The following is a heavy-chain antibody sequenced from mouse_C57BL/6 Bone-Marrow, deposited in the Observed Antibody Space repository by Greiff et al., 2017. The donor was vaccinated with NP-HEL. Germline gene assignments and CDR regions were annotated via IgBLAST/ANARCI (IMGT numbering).Heavy chain of an antibody. CDR1: GFNIKDDY. D-gene: IGHD2-2*01. J-gene: IGHJ3*01. CDR3: TKMGTTGGHN. CDR2: IDPENGDT. V-gene: IGHV14-4*01. Sequence: VQLQQSGAELVRPGASVKLSCTASGFNIKDDYMHWVKQRPEQGLEWIGWIDPENGDTEYASKFQGKATITADTSSNTAYLQLSSLTSEDTAVYYCTKMGTTGGHNWGQGTLVTVSA.